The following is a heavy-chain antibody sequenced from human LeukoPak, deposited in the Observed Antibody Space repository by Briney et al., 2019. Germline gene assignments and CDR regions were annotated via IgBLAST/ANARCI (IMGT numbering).Heavy chain of an antibody. Sequence: GGSLRLSCAASGFTFSSYAMTWVRQAPGKGLEWVSAISGSGGSTYYADSVKGRFTISRDNSKNTLYLQMNSLRAEDTAVYYCAKTNSVFWSGYSGYWGQGTLVTVSS. D-gene: IGHD3-3*01. V-gene: IGHV3-23*01. J-gene: IGHJ4*02. CDR1: GFTFSSYA. CDR2: ISGSGGST. CDR3: AKTNSVFWSGYSGY.